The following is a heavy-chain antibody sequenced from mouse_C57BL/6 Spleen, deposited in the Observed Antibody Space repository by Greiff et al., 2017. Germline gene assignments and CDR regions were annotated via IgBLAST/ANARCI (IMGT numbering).Heavy chain of an antibody. J-gene: IGHJ3*01. CDR1: GFTFSSYA. CDR2: ISDGGSYT. CDR3: AREGSGYSWFAY. D-gene: IGHD3-2*02. Sequence: EVKLMESGGGLVKPGGSLKLSCAASGFTFSSYALSWVRQTPEKRLEWVATISDGGSYTYYPDNVKGRFTISRDNAKNNLYLQMSHLKSEDTAMYYCAREGSGYSWFAYWGQGTLVTVSA. V-gene: IGHV5-4*01.